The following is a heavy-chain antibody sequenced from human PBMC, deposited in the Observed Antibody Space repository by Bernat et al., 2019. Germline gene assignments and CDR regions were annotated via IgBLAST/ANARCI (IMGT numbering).Heavy chain of an antibody. CDR2: IRSSGSSI. J-gene: IGHJ3*02. V-gene: IGHV3-48*03. D-gene: IGHD2-15*01. CDR1: GFTFRNHE. Sequence: EEQLVESGGGLVQPGGSLRLSCAASGFTFRNHEMNWVRQAPGKGLEWISYIRSSGSSIYYAESVKGRFTISRDDAKTSLYLKMNNLKADDTAVYYCVRGGYCSGGICYSFNAFDIWGQGTMVTVSS. CDR3: VRGGYCSGGICYSFNAFDI.